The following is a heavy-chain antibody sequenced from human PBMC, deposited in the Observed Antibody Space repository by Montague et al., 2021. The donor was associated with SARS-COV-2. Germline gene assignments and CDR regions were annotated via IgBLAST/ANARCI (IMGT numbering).Heavy chain of an antibody. Sequence: LVKPTQTLTLTCTFSGFSLSTRTVGVGWIRQPPGKALEWLALIYWDDDKRYSPSLKSRLTITKVTSKNQVVLAKTNMDPVDTATYYCAHRLPAVAAFDYWGQGTLVTVSS. J-gene: IGHJ4*02. D-gene: IGHD6-6*01. CDR3: AHRLPAVAAFDY. CDR1: GFSLSTRTVG. V-gene: IGHV2-5*02. CDR2: IYWDDDK.